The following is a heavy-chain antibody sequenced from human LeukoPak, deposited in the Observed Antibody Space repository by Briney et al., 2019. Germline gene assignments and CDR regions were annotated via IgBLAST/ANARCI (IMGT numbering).Heavy chain of an antibody. V-gene: IGHV4-34*01. CDR1: GGSFSGYY. CDR3: ASNYDFWSGYPPRFDY. Sequence: SETLSLTCAVYGGSFSGYYWSWIRQPPGKGLEWIGEINHSGSTNYNPSLKSRVTISVDTSKNQFSLKLSSVTAADTAVYYCASNYDFWSGYPPRFDYWGQGTLVTVSS. D-gene: IGHD3-3*01. J-gene: IGHJ4*02. CDR2: INHSGST.